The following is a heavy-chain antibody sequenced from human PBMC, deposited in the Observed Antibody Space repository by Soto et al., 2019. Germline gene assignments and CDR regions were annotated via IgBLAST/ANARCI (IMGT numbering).Heavy chain of an antibody. CDR3: ARASHSNYYYGMDV. D-gene: IGHD4-4*01. CDR2: IYHSGST. Sequence: LALTCAVSGGSISSGGYSWSWIRQPPGKGLEWIGYIYHSGSTYYNPSLKSRVTISVDRSKNQFSLKLSSVTAADTAVYYCARASHSNYYYGMDVWGQGTTVTVSS. J-gene: IGHJ6*02. CDR1: GGSISSGGYS. V-gene: IGHV4-30-2*01.